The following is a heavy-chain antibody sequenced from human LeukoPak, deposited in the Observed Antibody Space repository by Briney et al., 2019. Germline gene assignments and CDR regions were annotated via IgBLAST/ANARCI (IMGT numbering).Heavy chain of an antibody. J-gene: IGHJ4*02. CDR1: GGTYSSYA. D-gene: IGHD3-3*01. V-gene: IGHV1-69*05. Sequence: SVKVSCKASGGTYSSYAISWVRQAPGQGLEWMGRIIPIFGTAKYAQKFQGRVTITTDESTSTAYMELSSLRSEDTAVYYCVRGGNYQYDFWSGYTPFDYWGQGTLVTVSS. CDR2: IIPIFGTA. CDR3: VRGGNYQYDFWSGYTPFDY.